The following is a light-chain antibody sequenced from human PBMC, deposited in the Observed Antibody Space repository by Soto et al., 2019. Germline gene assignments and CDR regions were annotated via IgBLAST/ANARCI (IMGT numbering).Light chain of an antibody. CDR3: QSYDTSLSAAV. Sequence: QTVVTQPPSVSGAPGQRVTISCSGSNSNIGAGYGVHWYQHLPGTAPKLLIFHDTNRPSGVPDRFSGSKSGASASLAITGLQAEDEADYYCQSYDTSLSAAVFGGGTKLTVL. CDR1: NSNIGAGYG. CDR2: HDT. V-gene: IGLV1-40*03. J-gene: IGLJ2*01.